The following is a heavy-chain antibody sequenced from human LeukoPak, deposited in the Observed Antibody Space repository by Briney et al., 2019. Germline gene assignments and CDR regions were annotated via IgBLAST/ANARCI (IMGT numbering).Heavy chain of an antibody. Sequence: PGGSLRLSCAASGFTFSSYAMSWVRQAPGKGLEWVSAISGSGGSTYYADSVKGRFTISRDNSKNTLYLQMSSLRAEDTAVYYCASHRYGDYYFDYWGQGTLVTVSS. V-gene: IGHV3-23*01. J-gene: IGHJ4*02. CDR1: GFTFSSYA. D-gene: IGHD4-17*01. CDR2: ISGSGGST. CDR3: ASHRYGDYYFDY.